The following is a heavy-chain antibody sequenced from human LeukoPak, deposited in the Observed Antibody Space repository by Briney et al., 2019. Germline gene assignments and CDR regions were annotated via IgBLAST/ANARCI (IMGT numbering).Heavy chain of an antibody. CDR2: MNQDGSGK. CDR1: GFTFSRYW. V-gene: IGHV3-7*01. Sequence: GGSLRLSCAASGFTFSRYWMSWVRQAPGRGLEWVANMNQDGSGKHYVDSVRGRFTISRDNAKNSLHLQMNGLRVEDTAVYHCARDGELLWFGNVDYYYMDVWGKGTTVTVSS. J-gene: IGHJ6*03. D-gene: IGHD3-10*01. CDR3: ARDGELLWFGNVDYYYMDV.